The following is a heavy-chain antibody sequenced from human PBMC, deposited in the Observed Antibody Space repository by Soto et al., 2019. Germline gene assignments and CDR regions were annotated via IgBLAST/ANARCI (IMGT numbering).Heavy chain of an antibody. Sequence: SETLSLTCTVSGGSISSGGYYWSWIRQHPGKGLEWIGYINHSGSTNYNPSLKSRVTISVDTSKNQFSLKLSSVTAADTAVYYCARGGVLAYCGGDCYSNDYWGQGTLVTVSS. CDR3: ARGGVLAYCGGDCYSNDY. D-gene: IGHD2-21*02. V-gene: IGHV4-31*03. CDR2: INHSGST. CDR1: GGSISSGGYY. J-gene: IGHJ4*02.